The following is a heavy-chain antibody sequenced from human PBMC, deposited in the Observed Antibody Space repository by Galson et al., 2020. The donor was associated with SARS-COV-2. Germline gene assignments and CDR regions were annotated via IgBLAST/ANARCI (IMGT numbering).Heavy chain of an antibody. V-gene: IGHV3-30-3*01. CDR3: ARDLWLKFDY. J-gene: IGHJ4*02. D-gene: IGHD2-21*01. CDR1: GFTFSCYA. CDR2: ISYDGSNK. Sequence: GESLKISCAASGFTFSCYAMHWVRQAPGKGLEWVAVISYDGSNKYYADSVKGRFTISRDNSKNTLYLQMNSLRAEDTAVYYCARDLWLKFDYWGQGTLVTVSS.